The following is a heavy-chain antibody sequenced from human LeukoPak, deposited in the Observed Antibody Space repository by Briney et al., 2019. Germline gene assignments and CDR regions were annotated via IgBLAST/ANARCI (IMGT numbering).Heavy chain of an antibody. D-gene: IGHD2-15*01. CDR1: GGSISSGGYS. CDR2: IYHSGST. V-gene: IGHV4-30-2*01. Sequence: SETLSLTCAVSGGSISSGGYSWSWIRQPPGKGLEWIGYIYHSGSTYYNPSLKSRVTISVDRSKNQFSLKLSSVTAADTAVYYCARIHRYCSGGACYVLDNWGQGTLVAVSS. J-gene: IGHJ4*02. CDR3: ARIHRYCSGGACYVLDN.